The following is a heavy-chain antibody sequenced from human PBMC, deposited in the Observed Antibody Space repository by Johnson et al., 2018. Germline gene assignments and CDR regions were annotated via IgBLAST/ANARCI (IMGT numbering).Heavy chain of an antibody. V-gene: IGHV3-9*01. D-gene: IGHD2/OR15-2a*01. CDR2: ISWNSGSI. CDR3: AKDQYDSPLRYFQH. Sequence: VQLVESGGGLVQPGGSLRLSCAASGFTFDDYAMHWVRQAPGKGLEWVSGISWNSGSIGYADSVKGRFTISRDNAKNSLYLQMNSLRAEDTALYYCAKDQYDSPLRYFQHWGQGTLVTVSS. J-gene: IGHJ1*01. CDR1: GFTFDDYA.